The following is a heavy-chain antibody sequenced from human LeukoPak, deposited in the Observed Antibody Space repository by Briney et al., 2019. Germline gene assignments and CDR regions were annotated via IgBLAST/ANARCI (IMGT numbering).Heavy chain of an antibody. Sequence: GESLKISCNGSGYXFTNYWICWVRQMPGKGLEWMGIIYPGDSDTRYSPSFQGQVTISADKSISTAYLQWSSLKASDTAMYYCARQSRDGSKTRGYYFDYWGQGTLVTVSS. CDR3: ARQSRDGSKTRGYYFDY. D-gene: IGHD3-10*01. J-gene: IGHJ4*02. CDR2: IYPGDSDT. CDR1: GYXFTNYW. V-gene: IGHV5-51*01.